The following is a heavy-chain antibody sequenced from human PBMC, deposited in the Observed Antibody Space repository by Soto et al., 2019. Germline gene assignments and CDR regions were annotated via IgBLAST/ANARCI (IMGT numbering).Heavy chain of an antibody. Sequence: GGSLRLSCAASGFTFSSYGMHWVRQAPGKGLEWVAVISYDGSNKYYGDSVKGRFTISRDNSKNTLYLQMNSLRAEDTAVYYCAKDRDDILPATLHNWFDPWGQGTLVTVSS. V-gene: IGHV3-30*18. CDR1: GFTFSSYG. CDR3: AKDRDDILPATLHNWFDP. CDR2: ISYDGSNK. J-gene: IGHJ5*02. D-gene: IGHD3-9*01.